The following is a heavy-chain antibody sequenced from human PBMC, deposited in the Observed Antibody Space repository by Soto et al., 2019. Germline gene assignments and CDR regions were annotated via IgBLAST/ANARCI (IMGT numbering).Heavy chain of an antibody. CDR2: LGAARDP. V-gene: IGHV3-13*05. CDR1: GFSFRDYD. CDR3: ARAYLGRLPRPADYYYALDV. J-gene: IGHJ6*02. D-gene: IGHD6-25*01. Sequence: EVQLVESGGGSVQPGESLRLSCAASGFSFRDYDMHWVRQRKGKGVEWVSALGAARDPYYVGSVKGRFSVSRDNAQNSLLLQMNNLRVDDTAVYFCARAYLGRLPRPADYYYALDVWGRGNTVTVSS.